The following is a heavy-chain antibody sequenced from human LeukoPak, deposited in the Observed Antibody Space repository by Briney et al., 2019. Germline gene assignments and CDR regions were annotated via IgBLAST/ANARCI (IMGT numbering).Heavy chain of an antibody. V-gene: IGHV3-74*01. D-gene: IGHD6-19*01. CDR3: ATYSGAYSSGWPHY. CDR1: GFTFSHYW. J-gene: IGHJ4*02. Sequence: GGSLRLSCAASGFTFSHYWMTWVRQAPGKGLVWVSHISSDGSSTRYADSVKGRFTISRDNAKNTLYLQMSSLRAEDTAVYYCATYSGAYSSGWPHYWGQGTLVTVSS. CDR2: ISSDGSST.